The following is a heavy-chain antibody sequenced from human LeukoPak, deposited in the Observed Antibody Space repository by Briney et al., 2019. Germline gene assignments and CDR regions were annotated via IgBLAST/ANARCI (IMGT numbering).Heavy chain of an antibody. J-gene: IGHJ5*02. CDR1: GGSISDSNYY. D-gene: IGHD6-25*01. CDR2: IYYSGST. V-gene: IGHV4-39*01. CDR3: ARQSTIAAARIDP. Sequence: SETLSLTCTVSGGSISDSNYYWGRIRQPPGRGLEWIGNIYYSGSTYYSPSLKSRVTVSVDTSKNQFSLKLSSVTAADTAVYYCARQSTIAAARIDPWGQGTLVTVSS.